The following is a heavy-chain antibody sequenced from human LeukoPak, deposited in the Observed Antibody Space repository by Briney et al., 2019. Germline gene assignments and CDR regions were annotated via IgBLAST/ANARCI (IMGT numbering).Heavy chain of an antibody. CDR2: IRSDESTK. CDR1: GFTFSSYG. J-gene: IGHJ4*02. Sequence: GGSLRVSCAASGFTFSSYGMHWVRQAPGKGLEWVAFIRSDESTKYYADSVKGRFTISRDTSKNTLYLEMNSLRPEDTALYYCVRYISSWAQTLLNYWGQGTLATVSS. D-gene: IGHD6-13*01. V-gene: IGHV3-30*02. CDR3: VRYISSWAQTLLNY.